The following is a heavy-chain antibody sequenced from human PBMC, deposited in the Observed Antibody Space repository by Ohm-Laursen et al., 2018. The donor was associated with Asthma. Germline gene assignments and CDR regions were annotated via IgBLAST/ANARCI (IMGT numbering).Heavy chain of an antibody. J-gene: IGHJ4*02. CDR2: MSYRGGI. Sequence: GTLSLTSVSPGPSAGVSTGAGAWVRQPPGRDLEFMPFMSYRGGINYNPSLQSRVTLSIDTSKNQVSLRLISVTAADTALYFCARLDWVQSMFDSWGQGNLVTVSS. CDR1: GPSAGVST. D-gene: IGHD3-9*01. V-gene: IGHV4-59*01. CDR3: ARLDWVQSMFDS.